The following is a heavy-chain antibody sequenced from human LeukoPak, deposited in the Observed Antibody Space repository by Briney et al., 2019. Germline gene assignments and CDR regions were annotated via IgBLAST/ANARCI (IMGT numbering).Heavy chain of an antibody. Sequence: GGSLRLSCAASGFTFSSYDMSWVRQAPGKGLEWVSSITLSDGSTFYADSVKGRFTISRDNSKNTLYLQMNSLGAEDTAVYYCAKRGNPAVGHHYLDVWGEGTAVSVSS. CDR2: ITLSDGST. CDR3: AKRGNPAVGHHYLDV. D-gene: IGHD2-2*01. CDR1: GFTFSSYD. V-gene: IGHV3-23*01. J-gene: IGHJ6*03.